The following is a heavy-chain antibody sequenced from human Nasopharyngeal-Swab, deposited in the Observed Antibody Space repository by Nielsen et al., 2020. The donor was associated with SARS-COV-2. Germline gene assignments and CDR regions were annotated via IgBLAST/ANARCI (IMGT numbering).Heavy chain of an antibody. J-gene: IGHJ3*02. D-gene: IGHD5-12*01. CDR1: GFSFSSYW. CDR3: ARLRVDIVATTRGAFDI. V-gene: IGHV3-7*01. CDR2: IKQDGSEK. Sequence: GESLKISCAASGFSFSSYWMNWVRQAPGKGLEWVANIKQDGSEKYYVDSVKGRFTISRDNAKNSLYLQMNSLRAEDTAVYYCARLRVDIVATTRGAFDIWGQGTMVTVSS.